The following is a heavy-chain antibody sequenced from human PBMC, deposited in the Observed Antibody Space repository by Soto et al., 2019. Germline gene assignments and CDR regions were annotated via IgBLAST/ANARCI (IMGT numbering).Heavy chain of an antibody. Sequence: LSLTCTVSGGSISSYYWSWIRQPAGKGLEWIGHTYTSSGSTNYNPSLKTRVTMSVDTSNNQFSLKLSSVTAADTAVYYCARSVYTEGGWLFDYWGQGTLVTVSS. CDR1: GGSISSYY. CDR3: ARSVYTEGGWLFDY. CDR2: TYTSSGST. D-gene: IGHD6-19*01. V-gene: IGHV4-4*07. J-gene: IGHJ4*02.